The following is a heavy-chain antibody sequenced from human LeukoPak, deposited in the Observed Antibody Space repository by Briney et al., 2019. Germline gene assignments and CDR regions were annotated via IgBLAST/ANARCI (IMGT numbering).Heavy chain of an antibody. CDR2: IWYDGSNK. V-gene: IGHV3-33*01. J-gene: IGHJ3*02. Sequence: GGSLRLSCAASGFTFSSYGMHWVRQAPGKGLEWVAVIWYDGSNKYYAGSVKGRFTISRDNSKNTLYLQMNSLRAEDTAVYYCARDSRITMMGDYAFDIWGQGTMVTVSS. D-gene: IGHD3-10*02. CDR1: GFTFSSYG. CDR3: ARDSRITMMGDYAFDI.